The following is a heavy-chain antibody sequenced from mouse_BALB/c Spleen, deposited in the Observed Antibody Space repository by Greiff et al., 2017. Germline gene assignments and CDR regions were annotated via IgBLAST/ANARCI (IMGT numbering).Heavy chain of an antibody. D-gene: IGHD1-3*01. CDR1: GFSLTSYG. Sequence: VQGVESGPGLVAPSQSLSITCTVSGFSLTSYGVHWVRQPPGKGLEWLGVIWAGGSTNYNSALMSRLSISKDNSKSQVFLKMNSLQTDDTAMYYCARRAGGKDYFDYWGQGTTLTVSS. CDR2: IWAGGST. J-gene: IGHJ2*01. V-gene: IGHV2-9*02. CDR3: ARRAGGKDYFDY.